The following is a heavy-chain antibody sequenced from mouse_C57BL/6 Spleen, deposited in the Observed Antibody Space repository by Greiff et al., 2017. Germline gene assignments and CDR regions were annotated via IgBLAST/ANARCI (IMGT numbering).Heavy chain of an antibody. CDR1: GYTFTSYW. V-gene: IGHV1-50*01. J-gene: IGHJ2*01. Sequence: QVQLKQPGAELVKPGASVKLSCKASGYTFTSYWMQWVKQRPGQGLEWIGEIDPSDSYTNYNQKFKGKATLTVDTSSSPAYMQLSSLTSEDSAVYYCARTGPFDYWGQGTTLTVSS. CDR2: IDPSDSYT. CDR3: ARTGPFDY. D-gene: IGHD4-1*01.